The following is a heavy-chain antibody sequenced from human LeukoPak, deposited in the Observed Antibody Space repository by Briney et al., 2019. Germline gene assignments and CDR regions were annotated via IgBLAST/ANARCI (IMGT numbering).Heavy chain of an antibody. CDR2: INHSGST. Sequence: PSETLSLTCAVYGGSFSGYYWSWIRQPPGKGLEWIGEINHSGSTNYNPSLKSRVTISVDTSKNQFSLKLSSVTAADTAVYYCARGVIGAAGRFDPWGQGTLVTVSS. J-gene: IGHJ5*02. CDR1: GGSFSGYY. CDR3: ARGVIGAAGRFDP. V-gene: IGHV4-34*01. D-gene: IGHD6-13*01.